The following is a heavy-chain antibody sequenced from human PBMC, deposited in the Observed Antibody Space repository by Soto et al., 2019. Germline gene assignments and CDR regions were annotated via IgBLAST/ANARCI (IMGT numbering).Heavy chain of an antibody. J-gene: IGHJ4*02. Sequence: SQTLSLTSAISGDSVSSNSAAWNWIRQFPSRGLEWLGRTYYRSKWYNDYAVSVKSRITINPDKSKNQFSLQLNSVTPEDTAVYYCARDRIAVAGTDKYYFDYWGQGTLVTVSS. CDR2: TYYRSKWYN. D-gene: IGHD6-19*01. CDR3: ARDRIAVAGTDKYYFDY. CDR1: GDSVSSNSAA. V-gene: IGHV6-1*01.